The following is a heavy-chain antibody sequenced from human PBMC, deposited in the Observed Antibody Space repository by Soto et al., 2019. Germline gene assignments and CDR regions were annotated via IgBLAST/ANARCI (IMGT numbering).Heavy chain of an antibody. D-gene: IGHD1-26*01. CDR1: GASISTGGYS. Sequence: SETLSLTCIVSGASISTGGYSWSWIRQPPGKGPEWIGYIYERGRTYYKPSLKSRASISMGKSRNQFSVRLTSVTAADTAVYFCARGDRYSGSFSDYFDPWGQGTLVTVSS. V-gene: IGHV4-30-2*01. J-gene: IGHJ5*02. CDR3: ARGDRYSGSFSDYFDP. CDR2: IYERGRT.